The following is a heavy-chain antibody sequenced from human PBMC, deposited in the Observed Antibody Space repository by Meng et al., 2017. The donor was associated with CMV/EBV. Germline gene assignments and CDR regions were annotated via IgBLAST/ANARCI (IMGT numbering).Heavy chain of an antibody. CDR3: ARDKGRIAAAGTGMEGYYYGMDV. Sequence: ASVKVSCKASGYTFTSYGISGVRQAPGQGLEWMGWISAYNGNTNYAQKLQGRVTMTTDTSTSTAYMELRSLRSDDTAVYYCARDKGRIAAAGTGMEGYYYGMDVWGQGTTVTVSS. V-gene: IGHV1-18*01. CDR1: GYTFTSYG. CDR2: ISAYNGNT. D-gene: IGHD6-13*01. J-gene: IGHJ6*02.